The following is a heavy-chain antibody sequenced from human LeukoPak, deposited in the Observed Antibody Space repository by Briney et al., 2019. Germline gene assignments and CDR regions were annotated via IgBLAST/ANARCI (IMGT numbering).Heavy chain of an antibody. J-gene: IGHJ6*02. CDR2: IIPIFGTA. CDR1: GGTFSSYA. Sequence: ASVKVSCKASGGTFSSYAISWVRQAPGQGLEWMGGIIPIFGTANYAQKFQGRVTITADESMSTAYMELSSLRSEDTAVYYCASADPEKLELYYYDSSGYPYGMDVWGQGTTVTVSS. V-gene: IGHV1-69*13. CDR3: ASADPEKLELYYYDSSGYPYGMDV. D-gene: IGHD3-22*01.